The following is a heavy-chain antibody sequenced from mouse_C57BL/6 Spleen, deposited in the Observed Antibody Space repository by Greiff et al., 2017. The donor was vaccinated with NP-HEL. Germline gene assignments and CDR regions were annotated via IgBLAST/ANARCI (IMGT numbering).Heavy chain of an antibody. Sequence: QVQLQQPGAELVKPGASVKLSCKASGYTFTSYWMHWVKQRPGPGLEWIGMIHPNSGSTNYNEKFKSKATLTVDKSSRTAYMQLSSLTSEDSAVYYCAREGGLDYYGGWYFDVWGTGTTVTVSS. D-gene: IGHD1-1*01. V-gene: IGHV1-64*01. J-gene: IGHJ1*03. CDR1: GYTFTSYW. CDR3: AREGGLDYYGGWYFDV. CDR2: IHPNSGST.